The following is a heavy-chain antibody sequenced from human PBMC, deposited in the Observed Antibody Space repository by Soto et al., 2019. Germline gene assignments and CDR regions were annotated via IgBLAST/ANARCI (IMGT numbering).Heavy chain of an antibody. Sequence: QVQLVQSGAEVKKPGASVRVSCKASAYTFTSYYVHLVRQAPGQGPEWMGMINPIRGGTDYAQKFQGRVNMTRDTSTTTVYMELSSLRSEDTAIYYCTRSIITTAGTDAFDLWGQGTLVTVSS. D-gene: IGHD6-13*01. CDR1: AYTFTSYY. CDR3: TRSIITTAGTDAFDL. J-gene: IGHJ3*01. V-gene: IGHV1-46*03. CDR2: INPIRGGT.